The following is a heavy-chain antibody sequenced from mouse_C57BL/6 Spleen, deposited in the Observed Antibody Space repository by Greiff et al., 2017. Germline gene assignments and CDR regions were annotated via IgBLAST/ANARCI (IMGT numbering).Heavy chain of an antibody. CDR1: GYTFTSYW. V-gene: IGHV1-55*01. Sequence: QVQLQQPGAELVKPGASVKMSCKASGYTFTSYWITWVKQRPGQGLEWIGDIYPGSGSTNYNEKFKSKAILTVDTSSSTAYMQLSSLTSEDSAVYYCARLEVVADAMDYWGQGTSVTVSS. CDR2: IYPGSGST. D-gene: IGHD1-1*01. J-gene: IGHJ4*01. CDR3: ARLEVVADAMDY.